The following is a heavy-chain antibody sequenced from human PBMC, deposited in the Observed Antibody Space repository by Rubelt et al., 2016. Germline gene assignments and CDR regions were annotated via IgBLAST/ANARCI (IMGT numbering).Heavy chain of an antibody. CDR1: GGSFSGSY. D-gene: IGHD3-3*01. V-gene: IGHV4-34*01. Sequence: QVQIQQWGAGLLKPSETLSLTCAVYGGSFSGSYWSWIRQPPGKGLEWIGEINHRGITNYNPSLKSRVTISRDTSKKQFSLRLRSVTAADTAVYYCANTGAYDFWSEIPDWGQGTLVTVSS. CDR3: ANTGAYDFWSEIPD. J-gene: IGHJ4*02. CDR2: INHRGIT.